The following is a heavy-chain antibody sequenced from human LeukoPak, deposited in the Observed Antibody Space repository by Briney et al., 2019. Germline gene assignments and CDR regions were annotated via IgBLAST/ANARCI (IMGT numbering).Heavy chain of an antibody. D-gene: IGHD4-17*01. V-gene: IGHV3-30-3*01. Sequence: GRSLRLSCAASGFTFSSYAMHWVRQAPGKGLEWVAVISYDGSNKYYADSVKGRFTISRDNSKNTLYLQMNSLRAEDTAVYYCARDRMETVTTFYYYYGMDVWGQGTTVTVSS. J-gene: IGHJ6*02. CDR3: ARDRMETVTTFYYYYGMDV. CDR2: ISYDGSNK. CDR1: GFTFSSYA.